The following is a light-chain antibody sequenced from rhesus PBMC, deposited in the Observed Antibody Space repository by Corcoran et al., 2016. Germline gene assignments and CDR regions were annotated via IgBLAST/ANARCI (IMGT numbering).Light chain of an antibody. CDR3: YQHSSEWA. V-gene: IGKV3-10*01. CDR2: GAC. CDR1: QSVSSD. J-gene: IGKJ1*01. Sequence: QVILTQSPATLSLSPGERATLSCRASQSVSSDLAWYQQKPGQAPRLLSYGACSRATGIPDRSSGSGSGTDFTLTISSLEPEDVRVSPCYQHSSEWAFVQGPKVEIK.